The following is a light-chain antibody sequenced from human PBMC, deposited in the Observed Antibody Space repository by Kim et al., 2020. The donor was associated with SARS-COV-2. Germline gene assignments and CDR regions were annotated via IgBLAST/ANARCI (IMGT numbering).Light chain of an antibody. CDR3: SSFAGSDTWV. J-gene: IGLJ3*02. CDR1: SRVVGGYNH. V-gene: IGLV2-8*01. Sequence: GPSATISSTVTSRVVGGYNHVSWYQQHPGKAPKLMIYDVSKRPSGVPDRFSGSKSGNTASLTVSGLQTEDEADYYCSSFAGSDTWVFGGGTQLTVL. CDR2: DVS.